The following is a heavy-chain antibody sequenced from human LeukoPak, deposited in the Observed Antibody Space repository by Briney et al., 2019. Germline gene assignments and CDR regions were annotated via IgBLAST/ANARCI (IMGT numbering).Heavy chain of an antibody. J-gene: IGHJ5*02. Sequence: SETLSLTCNISGGSISSYYWSWIRQPAGKGLEWIGRIYTSGSTNYSPSLKSRVTMSVDTSKNQFSLKLSSVTAADTAVYYCARESGYCSGGSCYWFDPWGQGTLVTVSS. CDR3: ARESGYCSGGSCYWFDP. V-gene: IGHV4-4*07. CDR1: GGSISSYY. D-gene: IGHD2-15*01. CDR2: IYTSGST.